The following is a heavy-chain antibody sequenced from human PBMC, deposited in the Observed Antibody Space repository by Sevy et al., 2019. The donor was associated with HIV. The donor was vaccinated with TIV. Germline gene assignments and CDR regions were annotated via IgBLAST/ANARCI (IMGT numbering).Heavy chain of an antibody. CDR1: GFTFSVFT. CDR3: ASEGCTQPHDN. CDR2: ICFGGGTI. D-gene: IGHD2-8*01. V-gene: IGHV3-23*01. J-gene: IGHJ4*02. Sequence: GESLKISCTASGFTFSVFTMTWVRQAPGKGLEWVSTICFGGGTIHYADSVMGRFTISRDNSKNTLYLQRNGLRVDDTAVYYCASEGCTQPHDNWGQGTLVTVSS.